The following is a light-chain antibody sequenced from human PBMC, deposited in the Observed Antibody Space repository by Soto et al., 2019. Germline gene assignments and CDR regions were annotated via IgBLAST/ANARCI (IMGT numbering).Light chain of an antibody. Sequence: ELVLPQSPGTLSLSPGERATLSCRSSQSVSSSYLAWYQQKPGQAPRLLIYGASSRATGIPDRFSGSGSGTDLTITISRLEPEDVEVYYCQQYGSSPLTFGGGTKVDIK. J-gene: IGKJ4*01. CDR2: GAS. CDR3: QQYGSSPLT. V-gene: IGKV3-20*01. CDR1: QSVSSSY.